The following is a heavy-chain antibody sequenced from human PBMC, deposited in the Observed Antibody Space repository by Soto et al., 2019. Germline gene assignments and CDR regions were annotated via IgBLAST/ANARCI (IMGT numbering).Heavy chain of an antibody. D-gene: IGHD6-13*01. J-gene: IGHJ6*02. CDR2: INHSGST. CDR1: SESFSGFY. V-gene: IGHV4-34*01. CDR3: ARRGELAIASAGTGYYYYGMDV. Sequence: PSETLSLTCAVYSESFSGFYWSWIRQPPGKGLEWIGEINHSGSTNYNPSLKSRVTISVDTSKNQFSLKLSSVTAADTAVYYCARRGELAIASAGTGYYYYGMDVWGQGTTVTVSS.